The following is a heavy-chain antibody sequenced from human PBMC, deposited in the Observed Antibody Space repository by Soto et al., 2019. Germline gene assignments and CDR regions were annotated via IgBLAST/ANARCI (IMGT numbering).Heavy chain of an antibody. J-gene: IGHJ6*03. Sequence: EVQLVESGGGLVQPGRSLRLSCAASGFTFDDYAMHWVRQAPGKGLEWVSGISWNSGSIGYADSVKVRFTISRDNAKNALYLQMNSLRAENTALYYCAKDAYSGSSWAYYYYYYYMDVWGKGTTVTVSS. CDR2: ISWNSGSI. V-gene: IGHV3-9*01. CDR3: AKDAYSGSSWAYYYYYYYMDV. D-gene: IGHD6-6*01. CDR1: GFTFDDYA.